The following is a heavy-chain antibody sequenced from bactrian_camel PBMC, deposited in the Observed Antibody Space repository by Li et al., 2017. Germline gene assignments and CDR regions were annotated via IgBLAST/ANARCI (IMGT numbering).Heavy chain of an antibody. D-gene: IGHD3*01. J-gene: IGHJ4*01. CDR2: ILSNGGLT. Sequence: DVQLVESGGNLVQPGGSLRLSCAASGFLFSAYEMSCVRQAPGKGLEWVSEILSNGGLTNYADSVKGRFTISRDNAKNMLYLQLTSLKAEDTAMYYCAAVTGCSLTPWLRDPGNKSGPMNWGQGTQVTVS. CDR3: AAVTGCSLTPWLRDPGNKSGPMN. V-gene: IGHV3S40*01. CDR1: GFLFSAYE.